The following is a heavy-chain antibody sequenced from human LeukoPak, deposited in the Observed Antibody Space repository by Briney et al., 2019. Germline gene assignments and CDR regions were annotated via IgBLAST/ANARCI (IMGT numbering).Heavy chain of an antibody. CDR2: ISYDGSNK. CDR3: ALRGPDSGFGAFDI. Sequence: GGSLRLSCAASGFTFSSYGMHWVRQAPGKGLEWVAVISYDGSNKYYADSVKGRFTISRDNSKSTLYLQMNSLRAEDTAVYYCALRGPDSGFGAFDIWGQGTMVTVSS. CDR1: GFTFSSYG. D-gene: IGHD5-12*01. V-gene: IGHV3-30*03. J-gene: IGHJ3*02.